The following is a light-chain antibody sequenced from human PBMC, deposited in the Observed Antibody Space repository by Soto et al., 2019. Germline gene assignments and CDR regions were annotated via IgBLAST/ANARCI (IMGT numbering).Light chain of an antibody. Sequence: EIELTQSPGTLSLSPGETATLSCRASQTVSNSYLAWYQQKPGQAPRLLIYGASSRSAGIPARFSGSGSGTDFTLTISRLEPEDFAVYSCQQYGSSPTFVQGTKLEIK. V-gene: IGKV3-20*01. CDR2: GAS. CDR3: QQYGSSPT. J-gene: IGKJ2*01. CDR1: QTVSNSY.